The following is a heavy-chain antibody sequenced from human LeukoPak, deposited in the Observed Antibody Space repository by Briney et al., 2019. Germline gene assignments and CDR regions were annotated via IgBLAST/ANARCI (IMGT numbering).Heavy chain of an antibody. CDR3: ARSYGDYIFDY. V-gene: IGHV4-30-2*01. CDR2: IYHSGST. J-gene: IGHJ4*02. Sequence: SQTLSLTCAVSGGSISSGGYSWSWIRQPPGKGLEWIGYIYHSGSTYYNPSLKSRVTVSVDRSKNQFSLKLSSATAADTAVYYCARSYGDYIFDYWGQGTLVTVSS. D-gene: IGHD4-17*01. CDR1: GGSISSGGYS.